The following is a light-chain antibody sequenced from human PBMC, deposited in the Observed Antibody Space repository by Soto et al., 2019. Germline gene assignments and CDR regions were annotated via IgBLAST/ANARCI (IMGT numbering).Light chain of an antibody. CDR2: SAS. Sequence: AIQMTQSPSSLSASVGDRVTITCRASQDITNDLGWYQQKPGKAPKLLIYSASSLQSGVPSRFSGSGSGTDFTLTISSLQPEDFATYYCQQYNSYSRTFGQGTKVEIK. CDR1: QDITND. J-gene: IGKJ1*01. V-gene: IGKV1-6*01. CDR3: QQYNSYSRT.